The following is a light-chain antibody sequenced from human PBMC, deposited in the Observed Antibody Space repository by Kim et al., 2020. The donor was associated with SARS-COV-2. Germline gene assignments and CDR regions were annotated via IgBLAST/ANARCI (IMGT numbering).Light chain of an antibody. J-gene: IGLJ1*01. CDR3: AAWDDSLSGYV. V-gene: IGLV1-47*01. CDR2: RNN. Sequence: VTISCAGSSSNIGSNYVYWYQQPPGTAPKLLIYRNNQRPSGVPDRFSGSKSGTSASLAISGLRSEDEADYYCAAWDDSLSGYVFGTGTKVTVL. CDR1: SSNIGSNY.